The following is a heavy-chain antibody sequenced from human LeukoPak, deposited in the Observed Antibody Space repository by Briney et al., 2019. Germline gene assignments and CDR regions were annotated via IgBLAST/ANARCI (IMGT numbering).Heavy chain of an antibody. CDR1: GGTFSSYA. Sequence: ASVKVSCKASGGTFSSYAISWVRRAPGQGLEWMGRIIPILGIANYAQKFQGRVTITADKSTSTAYMELSSLRSEDTAVYYCASTVRRIAAGTSGMDVWGQGTTVTVSS. J-gene: IGHJ6*02. V-gene: IGHV1-69*04. CDR3: ASTVRRIAAGTSGMDV. CDR2: IIPILGIA. D-gene: IGHD6-13*01.